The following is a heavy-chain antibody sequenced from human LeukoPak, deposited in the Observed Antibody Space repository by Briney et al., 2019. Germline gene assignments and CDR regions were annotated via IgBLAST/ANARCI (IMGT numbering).Heavy chain of an antibody. CDR3: ARSITIFGVVTMLGY. D-gene: IGHD3-3*01. V-gene: IGHV4-30-4*08. CDR2: IYYSGST. CDR1: GGSISSGDYY. J-gene: IGHJ4*02. Sequence: SQTLSLTCTVSGGSISSGDYYWSWIRQPPGKGLEWIGYIYYSGSTYYNPSLKSRVTISVDTSKNQFSLKLSSVTAADTAVYYCARSITIFGVVTMLGYWGQGTLVTVSS.